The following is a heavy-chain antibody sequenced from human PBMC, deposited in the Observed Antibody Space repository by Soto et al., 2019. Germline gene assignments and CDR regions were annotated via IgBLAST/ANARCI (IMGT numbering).Heavy chain of an antibody. CDR2: ISASDGNT. V-gene: IGHV3-23*01. Sequence: GGSLRLSCAASGFTFSSYAMNWVRQAPGKGLEWVSGISASDGNTHYADSVKGRFTISRDNSKNTLYPQMNSLRAEDTAIYFCASGYYFDYWGQGTLVTVSS. J-gene: IGHJ4*02. CDR3: ASGYYFDY. D-gene: IGHD6-25*01. CDR1: GFTFSSYA.